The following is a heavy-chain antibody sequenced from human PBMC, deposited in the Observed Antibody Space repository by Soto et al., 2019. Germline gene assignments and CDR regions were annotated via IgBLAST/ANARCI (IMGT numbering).Heavy chain of an antibody. CDR1: GFTFSNYW. D-gene: IGHD2-15*01. CDR2: INSDGSVS. J-gene: IGHJ6*03. V-gene: IGHV3-74*01. CDR3: ARGDCVGGPCYSLAGSFYYYMDV. Sequence: EVQLVESGGGLVQPGGSLRLSCAASGFTFSNYWMYWVRQAPGKGLVWVSRINSDGSVSSYADSVKGRLTISRDNVKNPLYLHMNSLRAEDTAVYYCARGDCVGGPCYSLAGSFYYYMDVWGKGTTVTVFS.